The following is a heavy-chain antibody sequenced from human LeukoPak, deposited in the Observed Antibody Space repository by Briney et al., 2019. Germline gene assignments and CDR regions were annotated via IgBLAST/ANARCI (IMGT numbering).Heavy chain of an antibody. CDR3: ARRSGGDAFDM. CDR2: IRPDGSER. Sequence: GSLRLSCAASEFTFSSFWVIWVRQAPGKGLEWVASIRPDGSERYFVESVKGRFTLSRDNAKDSLNLQMNSLRAEDTAVYYCARRSGGDAFDMWGQGTMVTVSS. J-gene: IGHJ3*02. V-gene: IGHV3-7*03. D-gene: IGHD2-15*01. CDR1: EFTFSSFW.